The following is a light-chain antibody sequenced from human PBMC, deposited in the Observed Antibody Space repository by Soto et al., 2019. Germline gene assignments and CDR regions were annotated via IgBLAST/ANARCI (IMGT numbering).Light chain of an antibody. CDR3: AAWDDSLNGVI. V-gene: IGLV1-44*01. CDR2: NNN. Sequence: QSVLTQPPSASETPGQRVTISCSGSSSNIGNNSVNWYQQLPGTAPKLLMYNNNQRPSGVPDRFSGSKSGTSASLAISGLQSEDETDYYCAAWDDSLNGVIFGGGTKVTVL. CDR1: SSNIGNNS. J-gene: IGLJ2*01.